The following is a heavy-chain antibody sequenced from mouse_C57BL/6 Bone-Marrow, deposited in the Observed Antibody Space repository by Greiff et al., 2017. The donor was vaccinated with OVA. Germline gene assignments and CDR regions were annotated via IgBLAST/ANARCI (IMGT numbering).Heavy chain of an antibody. D-gene: IGHD1-1*01. J-gene: IGHJ1*03. CDR2: INPGSGGT. CDR1: GYAFTNYL. Sequence: QVQLQQSGAELVRPGTSVKVSCKASGYAFTNYLIEWVKQRPGQGLEWIGVINPGSGGTNYNEKFKGKATLTADKSSSTAYMQLSSLTSEDSAVYFCARETTVVGHWYFDVWGTGTTVTVSS. CDR3: ARETTVVGHWYFDV. V-gene: IGHV1-54*01.